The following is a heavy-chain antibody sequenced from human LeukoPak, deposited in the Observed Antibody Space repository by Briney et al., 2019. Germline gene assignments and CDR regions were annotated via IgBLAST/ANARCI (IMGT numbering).Heavy chain of an antibody. CDR3: ARGGVDYYGSGTYYLMYYFDY. J-gene: IGHJ4*02. Sequence: GGSLRLSCAASGFTFSSYGMHWVRQAPGKGLEWVAFIRYDGSTKYYADSVKGRFTISRDDPHNTLYLQMNSLRAEDTAVYFCARGGVDYYGSGTYYLMYYFDYWGQGALVTVSS. CDR2: IRYDGSTK. CDR1: GFTFSSYG. D-gene: IGHD3-10*01. V-gene: IGHV3-30*02.